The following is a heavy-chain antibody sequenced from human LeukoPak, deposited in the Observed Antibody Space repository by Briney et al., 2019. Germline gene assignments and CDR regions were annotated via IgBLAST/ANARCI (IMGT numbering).Heavy chain of an antibody. CDR2: IYYSGST. CDR3: ARKQWLGDYFDY. V-gene: IGHV4-59*01. Sequence: SETLSLTCTVSGGSISSYYWSWIRQPPGKGLEWIGYIYYSGSTNYNPSLKSRVTISVDTCKNQFSLKLSSVTAADTAVYYCARKQWLGDYFDYWGQGTLVIVSS. D-gene: IGHD6-19*01. J-gene: IGHJ4*02. CDR1: GGSISSYY.